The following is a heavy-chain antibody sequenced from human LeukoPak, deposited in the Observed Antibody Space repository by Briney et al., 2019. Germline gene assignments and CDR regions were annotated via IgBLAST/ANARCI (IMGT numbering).Heavy chain of an antibody. J-gene: IGHJ6*03. D-gene: IGHD2-15*01. CDR2: MNPNSGNT. CDR3: ARVMVLAATTYYYYMDV. Sequence: EASVKVSCKASGYTFTSYDINWVRQATGQGLEWMGWMNPNSGNTGYARKFQGRVTMTRNTSISTAYMELSSLRSEDTAVYYCARVMVLAATTYYYYMDVWGKGTTVTVSS. V-gene: IGHV1-8*01. CDR1: GYTFTSYD.